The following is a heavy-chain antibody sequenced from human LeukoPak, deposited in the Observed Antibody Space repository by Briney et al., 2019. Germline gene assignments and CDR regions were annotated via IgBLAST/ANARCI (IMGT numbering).Heavy chain of an antibody. CDR3: ARLALIGSSWYYFDY. CDR2: IYYSGST. D-gene: IGHD6-13*01. Sequence: SETLSLTCAVYGGSFSGYYWSWIRQPPGKGLEWIGYIYYSGSTNYNPSLKSRVTISVDTSKNQFSLKLSSVTAADTAVYYCARLALIGSSWYYFDYWGQGTLVTVSS. CDR1: GGSFSGYY. V-gene: IGHV4-59*08. J-gene: IGHJ4*02.